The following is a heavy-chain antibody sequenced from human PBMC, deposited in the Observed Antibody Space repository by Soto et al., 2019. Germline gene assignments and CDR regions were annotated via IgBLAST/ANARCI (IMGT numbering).Heavy chain of an antibody. J-gene: IGHJ4*02. CDR1: GGSISSSSYY. CDR3: ASTGRIAVAAYGY. CDR2: IYYSGST. V-gene: IGHV4-39*01. D-gene: IGHD6-19*01. Sequence: QLQLQESGPGLVKPSETLSLTCTVSGGSISSSSYYWGWIRQPPGKGLEWIGSIYYSGSTYYNPSLKSRVTISVDTSKNQFSLKLSSVTAADTAVYYCASTGRIAVAAYGYWGQGTLVTVSS.